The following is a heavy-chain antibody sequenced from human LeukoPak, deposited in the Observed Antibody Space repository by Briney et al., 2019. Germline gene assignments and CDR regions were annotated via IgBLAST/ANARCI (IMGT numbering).Heavy chain of an antibody. J-gene: IGHJ4*02. CDR1: GGSISNYY. CDR3: ARDVVAAPGTWDY. D-gene: IGHD6-13*01. V-gene: IGHV4-4*07. Sequence: SETLSLTCTVSGGSISNYYLSWIRQPAGKGLEWIGRIYSSGSPNYNPSLKSRVTMSVDTSKNQFSLKLSSVTAADTAVYYCARDVVAAPGTWDYWGQGTLVTVSS. CDR2: IYSSGSP.